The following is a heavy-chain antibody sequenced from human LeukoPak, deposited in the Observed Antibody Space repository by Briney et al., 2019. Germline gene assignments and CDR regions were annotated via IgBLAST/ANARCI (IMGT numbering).Heavy chain of an antibody. Sequence: GGSLRLSCAASGFTFSSYAMHWVRQVPGKGLEWVAVISYDGSNKYYADSVKGRFTISRDYSKNTLYLQMNSLRTEDTAVYYCARQDCSGGSCYLDYWGQGTLVTVSS. CDR2: ISYDGSNK. CDR1: GFTFSSYA. J-gene: IGHJ4*02. V-gene: IGHV3-30-3*01. D-gene: IGHD2-15*01. CDR3: ARQDCSGGSCYLDY.